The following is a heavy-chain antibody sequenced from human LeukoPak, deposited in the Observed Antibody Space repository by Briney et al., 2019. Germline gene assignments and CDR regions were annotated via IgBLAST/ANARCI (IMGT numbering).Heavy chain of an antibody. CDR1: GGSFSSYT. D-gene: IGHD5-24*01. CDR2: IIPNYGAT. CDR3: ARDYTIKAPYFDY. V-gene: IGHV1-69*13. J-gene: IGHJ4*02. Sequence: SVKVSCKASGGSFSSYTINWERQAPGQGLEWMGEIIPNYGATNYAQKFQGRVTISADSSTSTAYMELISLTSDDTAVYYCARDYTIKAPYFDYWGQGTLVTVSS.